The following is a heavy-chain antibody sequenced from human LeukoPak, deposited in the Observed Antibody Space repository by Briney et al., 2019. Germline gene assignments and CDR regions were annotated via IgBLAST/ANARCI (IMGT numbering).Heavy chain of an antibody. J-gene: IGHJ4*02. D-gene: IGHD3-10*01. CDR3: AKGRTYYYFDY. V-gene: IGHV3-9*01. CDR2: ISWNSGSI. Sequence: SLRLSCAASGFTFDDYAMHWVRQAPGKGLEWVSGISWNSGSIGYADSVKGRFTISRDNAKNSLYLQMNSLRAEDTALYYCAKGRTYYYFDYWGQGTLVTVSS. CDR1: GFTFDDYA.